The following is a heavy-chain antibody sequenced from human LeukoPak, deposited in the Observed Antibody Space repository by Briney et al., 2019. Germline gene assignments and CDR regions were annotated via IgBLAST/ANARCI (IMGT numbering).Heavy chain of an antibody. V-gene: IGHV4-4*02. Sequence: SETLSLTCAVSGGSISSSNWWSWVRQPPGKGLEWIGEINHSGSTNYNPSLKSRVTISVDTSKNQFSLKLSSVTAADTAVYYCASDSFYDSGGYFYYWGQGTPVTVSS. CDR2: INHSGST. J-gene: IGHJ4*02. D-gene: IGHD3-22*01. CDR3: ASDSFYDSGGYFYY. CDR1: GGSISSSNW.